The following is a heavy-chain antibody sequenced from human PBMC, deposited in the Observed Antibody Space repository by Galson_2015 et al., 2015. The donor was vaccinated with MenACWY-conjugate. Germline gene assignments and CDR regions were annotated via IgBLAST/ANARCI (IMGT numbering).Heavy chain of an antibody. CDR3: ARVPGYSYGYYDW. CDR1: GFTFSNYG. CDR2: ISSSSSTI. D-gene: IGHD5-18*01. V-gene: IGHV3-48*02. Sequence: SLRLSCAASGFTFSNYGMSWVRQAPGKGLEWVTVISSSSSTIYYADSVKGRFTISRDNAKNSLYLQMNTLRDEDTAVYYCARVPGYSYGYYDWWGQGTLVTVSS. J-gene: IGHJ4*02.